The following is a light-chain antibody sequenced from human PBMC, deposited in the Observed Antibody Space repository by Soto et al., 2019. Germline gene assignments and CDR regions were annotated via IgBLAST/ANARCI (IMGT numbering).Light chain of an antibody. CDR2: NAD. Sequence: AIQMTQSPSSLSASIGDRVTITCRASQGIGNNLGWYQQKPGKAPKILIYNADTLESGVPSRFSGSGYGTEFIPTISSLQPDDFATYYCQQFSLYWAFGQGTKVDIK. J-gene: IGKJ1*01. CDR1: QGIGNN. V-gene: IGKV1-13*02. CDR3: QQFSLYWA.